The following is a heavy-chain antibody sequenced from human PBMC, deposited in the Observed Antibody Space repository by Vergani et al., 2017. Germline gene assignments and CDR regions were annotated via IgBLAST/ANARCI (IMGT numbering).Heavy chain of an antibody. D-gene: IGHD2-8*02. CDR1: EFTLSEYQ. CDR3: ARGPRYWTGGRCYSDY. CDR2: ISGDDTVI. Sequence: QVQLVESGGGLVKSGGSLRLSCSAPEFTLSEYQVSWIRQTPGKGLEWVSYISGDDTVIYYRDSVRGRFTISRDAAKDTLHLEMYSLEAEDSAVYFCARGPRYWTGGRCYSDYWGGGSKVTVSS. V-gene: IGHV3-11*04. J-gene: IGHJ4*02.